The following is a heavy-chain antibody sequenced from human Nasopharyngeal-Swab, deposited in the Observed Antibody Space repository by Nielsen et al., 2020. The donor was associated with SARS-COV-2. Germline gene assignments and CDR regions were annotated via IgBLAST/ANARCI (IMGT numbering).Heavy chain of an antibody. Sequence: GESLKISCAASGFDVSGNYMSWFRQAPGKGLEWVSVMYAGGDIYYADSVKGRFTISRDSSKNTLYLQMNSLRVEDTALYYCARDRRAVDNQWGQGTLVTVSS. CDR2: MYAGGDI. J-gene: IGHJ4*02. D-gene: IGHD5-24*01. CDR3: ARDRRAVDNQ. V-gene: IGHV3-53*01. CDR1: GFDVSGNY.